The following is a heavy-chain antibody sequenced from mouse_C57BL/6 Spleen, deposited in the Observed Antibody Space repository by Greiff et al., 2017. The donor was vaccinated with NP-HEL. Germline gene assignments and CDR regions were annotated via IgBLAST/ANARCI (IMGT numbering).Heavy chain of an antibody. CDR3: IRAYYSNYDAMDY. J-gene: IGHJ4*01. D-gene: IGHD2-5*01. CDR2: INPNNGGT. Sequence: EVQLQQSGPELVKPGASVKMSCKASGYTFTDYNMHWVKQSHGKSLEWIGYINPNNGGTSYNQKFKGKATLTVNKSSSTAYMELRSLTSEDSAVYYCIRAYYSNYDAMDYWGQGTSVTVSS. V-gene: IGHV1-22*01. CDR1: GYTFTDYN.